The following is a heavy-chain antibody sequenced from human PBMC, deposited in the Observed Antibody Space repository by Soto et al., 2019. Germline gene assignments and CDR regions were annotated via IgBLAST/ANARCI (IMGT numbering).Heavy chain of an antibody. V-gene: IGHV3-23*01. J-gene: IGHJ5*02. CDR3: TREAISMVRGTDKCFDP. CDR1: GFTFNNYA. Sequence: GGSLRLSCAASGFTFNNYAMSWVRQASGQGLEWVSAISGNGISTYYADSERGRFTISRDTSESTLFLHMIRLRADDLAVYYCTREAISMVRGTDKCFDPWGQGTLVTVSS. D-gene: IGHD3-10*01. CDR2: ISGNGIST.